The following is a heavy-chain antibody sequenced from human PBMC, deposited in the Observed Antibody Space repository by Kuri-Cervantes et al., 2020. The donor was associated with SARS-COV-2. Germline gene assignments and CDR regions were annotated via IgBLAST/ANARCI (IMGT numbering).Heavy chain of an antibody. J-gene: IGHJ4*02. V-gene: IGHV3-21*04. CDR2: ISSSSSYI. Sequence: GESLKISCAASGFTFSSYSMNWVRQAPGKGLEWVSSISSSSSYIYYADSVKGRFTISRDNAKNSLYLQMNSLRAEDTAVYYCAKGDNWNHFDYWGQGTLVTVSS. D-gene: IGHD1-20*01. CDR3: AKGDNWNHFDY. CDR1: GFTFSSYS.